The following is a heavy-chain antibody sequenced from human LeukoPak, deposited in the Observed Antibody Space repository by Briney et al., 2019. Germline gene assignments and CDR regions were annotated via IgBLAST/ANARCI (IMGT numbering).Heavy chain of an antibody. D-gene: IGHD3-22*01. CDR2: ISGSGGST. V-gene: IGHV3-23*01. J-gene: IGHJ5*02. CDR1: GFTFSSYA. Sequence: PGGSLRLSCAASGFTFSSYAMSWVRQAPGKGLEWVSAISGSGGSTYYADSVKGRFTISRDNSKNTLYLQMNSLRAEDTAVYYCAKDRPHYYDSSGYYYDWFDPWGQGTLVTVSS. CDR3: AKDRPHYYDSSGYYYDWFDP.